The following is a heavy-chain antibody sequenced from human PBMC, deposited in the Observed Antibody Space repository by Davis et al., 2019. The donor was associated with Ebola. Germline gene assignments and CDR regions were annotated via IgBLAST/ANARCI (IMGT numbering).Heavy chain of an antibody. CDR2: IYSGGNT. CDR3: ASDQRIAARPPPGY. J-gene: IGHJ4*02. Sequence: EPLSPTFTPPGGSTRSYYWSWVRQAPGKGLEWVSLIYSGGNTYYADSVKGRFTISRHNSKNTLYLQMNSLRSDDTAVYYCASDQRIAARPPPGYWGQGTLVTVSS. CDR1: GGSTRSYY. V-gene: IGHV3-53*04. D-gene: IGHD6-6*01.